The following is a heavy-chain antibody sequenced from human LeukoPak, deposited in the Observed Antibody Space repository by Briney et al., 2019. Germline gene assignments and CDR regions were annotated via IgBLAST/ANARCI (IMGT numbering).Heavy chain of an antibody. Sequence: SETLSLTCTVSGYSISSGYYWGWIRQPPGKGLEWIGSIYHSGSTYYNPSLKSRVTISVDTSKNQFSLKLSSVTAADTAVYYCARIRYSENIDYWGQGTLVTVSS. CDR2: IYHSGST. J-gene: IGHJ4*02. D-gene: IGHD1-1*01. V-gene: IGHV4-38-2*02. CDR1: GYSISSGYY. CDR3: ARIRYSENIDY.